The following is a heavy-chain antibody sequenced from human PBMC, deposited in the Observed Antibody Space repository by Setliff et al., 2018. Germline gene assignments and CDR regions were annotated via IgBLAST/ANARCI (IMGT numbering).Heavy chain of an antibody. CDR2: IGHTGSI. D-gene: IGHD2-21*02. J-gene: IGHJ4*02. Sequence: SETLSLTCTVSGYSISSGYIWGWVRQPPGKGLEWVGNIGHTGSINYNPSLKSRLTISRDTSKNQVSLKLNSVTATDTAVYYCARDLGHGGDSDYWGQGVLVTVSS. V-gene: IGHV4-38-2*02. CDR3: ARDLGHGGDSDY. CDR1: GYSISSGYI.